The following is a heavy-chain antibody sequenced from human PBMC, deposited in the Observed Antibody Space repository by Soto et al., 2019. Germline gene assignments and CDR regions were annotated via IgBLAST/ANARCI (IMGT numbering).Heavy chain of an antibody. Sequence: QITLKESGPTLIKPTQTLTLTCTFSGFSLKTVGAGVGWIRQPPEKPLEWLAVSYWNEDKRYNPSLRSRLTITKDTSKNQVVLTITNMDPVDTATYYCAHRGYGDYPRDNWFDPWGQGTLVTVSS. CDR2: SYWNEDK. V-gene: IGHV2-5*01. CDR1: GFSLKTVGAG. CDR3: AHRGYGDYPRDNWFDP. D-gene: IGHD4-17*01. J-gene: IGHJ5*02.